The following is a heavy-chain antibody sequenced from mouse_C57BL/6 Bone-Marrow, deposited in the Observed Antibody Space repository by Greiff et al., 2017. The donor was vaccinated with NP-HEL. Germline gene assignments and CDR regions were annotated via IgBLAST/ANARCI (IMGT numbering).Heavy chain of an antibody. CDR1: GYAFSSSW. J-gene: IGHJ3*01. V-gene: IGHV1-82*01. Sequence: VQLQQSGPELVKPGASVKISCKASGYAFSSSWMNWVKQRPGKGLEWIGRIYPGDGDTNYNGKFKGKATLTADKSSSTAYMQLSSLTSEDSAVYFCARYDYDEGLFAYWGQGTLVTVSA. CDR3: ARYDYDEGLFAY. D-gene: IGHD2-4*01. CDR2: IYPGDGDT.